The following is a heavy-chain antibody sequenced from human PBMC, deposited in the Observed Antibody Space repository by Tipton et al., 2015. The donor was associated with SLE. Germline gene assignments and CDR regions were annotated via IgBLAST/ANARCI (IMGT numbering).Heavy chain of an antibody. V-gene: IGHV4-59*11. Sequence: TLSLTCTVSGGSISSHYWSWIRQPPGKGLEWIGYIYYSGSTNYNPSPKSRVTISVDTSKNQFSLKLSSVTAADTAVYYCARVRQQLTHDAFDVWGQGTMVTVSS. CDR2: IYYSGST. CDR1: GGSISSHY. D-gene: IGHD6-13*01. CDR3: ARVRQQLTHDAFDV. J-gene: IGHJ3*01.